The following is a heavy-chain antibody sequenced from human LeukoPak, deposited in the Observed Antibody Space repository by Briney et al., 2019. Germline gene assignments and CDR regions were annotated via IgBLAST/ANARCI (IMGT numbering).Heavy chain of an antibody. D-gene: IGHD3-10*01. J-gene: IGHJ4*02. CDR1: GYTFTSYG. V-gene: IGHV1-18*01. CDR3: ARIKYYYGSGEVDY. CDR2: ISAYNGNT. Sequence: GASVKVSCKASGYTFTSYGISWVRQAPGQGLEWMGWISAYNGNTNYAQKLQSRVTMTTDTSTSTAYMELRSLRSDDTAVYYCARIKYYYGSGEVDYWGQGTLVTVSS.